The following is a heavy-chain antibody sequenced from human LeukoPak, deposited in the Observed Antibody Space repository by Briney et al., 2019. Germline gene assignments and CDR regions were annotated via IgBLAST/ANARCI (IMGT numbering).Heavy chain of an antibody. CDR1: GGSFSGYY. J-gene: IGHJ2*01. CDR2: INHSGST. D-gene: IGHD3-3*01. Sequence: SETLSLTCAVYGGSFSGYYWSWIRQPPGKGLEWIGKINHSGSTNYNPSLKSRVTISVDTSKNQFSLKLSSVTAADTAVYYCASRVYYDFWSGYSNWYFDLWGRGTLVTVSS. CDR3: ASRVYYDFWSGYSNWYFDL. V-gene: IGHV4-34*01.